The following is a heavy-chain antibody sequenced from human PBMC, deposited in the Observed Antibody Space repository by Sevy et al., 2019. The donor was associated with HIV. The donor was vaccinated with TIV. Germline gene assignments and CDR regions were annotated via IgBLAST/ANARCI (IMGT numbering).Heavy chain of an antibody. J-gene: IGHJ6*02. D-gene: IGHD2-2*01. Sequence: ASVKVSCKASGYTFTGYYMHWVRQAPGQGLEWMGWINPNIGGTNYAQTFQGRVTMTRDTSISTAYMELSRLRSDDTAVYDCARALIVVVPAADVYYGMDVWGQGTTVTVSS. CDR2: INPNIGGT. V-gene: IGHV1-2*02. CDR3: ARALIVVVPAADVYYGMDV. CDR1: GYTFTGYY.